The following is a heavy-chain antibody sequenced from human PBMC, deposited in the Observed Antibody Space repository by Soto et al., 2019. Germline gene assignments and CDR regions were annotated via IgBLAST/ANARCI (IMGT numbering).Heavy chain of an antibody. CDR3: AKATIRFLDTYGMDV. J-gene: IGHJ6*02. D-gene: IGHD3-3*01. CDR2: ISGSGAST. Sequence: EVLLLESGGGLAQPGGSLRLSCAASGFTFSSYAMSWVRQGPGKGLEWVSAISGSGASTFYTDSVKGRFTVSRDNSKNTLYLQMNSLRAEDTAVYYCAKATIRFLDTYGMDVWGQGTTVAVSS. CDR1: GFTFSSYA. V-gene: IGHV3-23*01.